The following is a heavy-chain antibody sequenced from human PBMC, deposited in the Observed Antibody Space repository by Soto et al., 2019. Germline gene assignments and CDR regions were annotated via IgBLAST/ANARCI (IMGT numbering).Heavy chain of an antibody. CDR1: GFTFSSYA. D-gene: IGHD6-13*01. Sequence: GGSLRLSCAASGFTFSSYAMSWVRQAPGKGLEWVSAISGSGGSTYYADSVKGRFTTSRDNSKNTLYLQMNSLRAEDTAVYYCAKAFGSSWQIFDYWGQGTLVTVSS. CDR3: AKAFGSSWQIFDY. J-gene: IGHJ4*02. V-gene: IGHV3-23*01. CDR2: ISGSGGST.